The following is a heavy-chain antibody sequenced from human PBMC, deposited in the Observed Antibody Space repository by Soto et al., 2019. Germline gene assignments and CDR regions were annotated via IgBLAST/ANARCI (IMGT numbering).Heavy chain of an antibody. V-gene: IGHV3-48*02. D-gene: IGHD4-17*01. CDR1: GFTFSSYS. J-gene: IGHJ6*02. CDR3: ARDFRSYGDYEYYYYGMDV. Sequence: GGSLSLSCAASGFTFSSYSMNWVRQAPGKGLEWVSYISSSSSTIYYADSVKGRFTISRDNAKNSLYLQMNSLRDEDTAVYCCARDFRSYGDYEYYYYGMDVWGQGTTVTVSS. CDR2: ISSSSSTI.